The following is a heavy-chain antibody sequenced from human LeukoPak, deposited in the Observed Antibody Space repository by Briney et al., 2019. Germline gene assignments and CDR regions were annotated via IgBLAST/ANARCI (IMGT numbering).Heavy chain of an antibody. J-gene: IGHJ1*01. CDR3: ARVGGSSAEYFQH. CDR2: IYSGGNT. V-gene: IGHV3-66*01. Sequence: GGSLRLSCAASGFTVSSNYMSWVRQAPEKGLEWVSLIYSGGNTYYADSVKGRFTISRDNSKNTLYLQMNSLRAEDTAVYYCARVGGSSAEYFQHWGQGTLVTVSS. CDR1: GFTVSSNY. D-gene: IGHD3-16*01.